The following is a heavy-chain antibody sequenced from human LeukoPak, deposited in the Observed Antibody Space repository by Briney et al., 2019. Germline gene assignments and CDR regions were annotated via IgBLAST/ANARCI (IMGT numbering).Heavy chain of an antibody. D-gene: IGHD6-25*01. CDR1: GFTFSSYW. CDR2: ITSDGSTT. V-gene: IGHV3-74*01. CDR3: ARDPPRPTHIAPESRGDY. J-gene: IGHJ4*02. Sequence: GGSLRLSCAAAGFTFSSYWMHWVRQAPEKGLVWVSRITSDGSTTTYAESVKGRFTISRDNAKNTLYLQMNILRAEDTAVYYCARDPPRPTHIAPESRGDYWGQGTLVTVSS.